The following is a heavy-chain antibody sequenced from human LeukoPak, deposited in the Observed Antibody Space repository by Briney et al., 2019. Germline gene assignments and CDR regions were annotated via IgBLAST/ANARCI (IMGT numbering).Heavy chain of an antibody. CDR1: GGSISTSSYY. CDR3: ATTGWYSSGWYSGQMLGSRLPFDY. Sequence: SETLSLTCTVSGGSISTSSYYWAWIRQPPGKGLEWIGSVFYTGATYSHPSLTGRVTISIDTSKNQFSLKLSSVTAADTAVYYCATTGWYSSGWYSGQMLGSRLPFDYWGQGTLVTVSS. J-gene: IGHJ4*02. V-gene: IGHV4-39*01. CDR2: VFYTGAT. D-gene: IGHD6-19*01.